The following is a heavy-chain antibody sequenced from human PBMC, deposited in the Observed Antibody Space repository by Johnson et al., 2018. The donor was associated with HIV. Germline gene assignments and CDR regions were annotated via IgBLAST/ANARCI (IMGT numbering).Heavy chain of an antibody. V-gene: IGHV3-9*01. CDR3: AKGWIVGATKGEVDAFDI. CDR2: ISWNSGSI. Sequence: EVQLVESGGGLVQPGRSLRLSCAASGFTFDDYAMHWVRQAPGKGLEWVSGISWNSGSIGYADSVKGRFTISRDNAKNSLYLQMNSLRAEDTALYYCAKGWIVGATKGEVDAFDIWGQGKMVTVSS. J-gene: IGHJ3*02. CDR1: GFTFDDYA. D-gene: IGHD1-26*01.